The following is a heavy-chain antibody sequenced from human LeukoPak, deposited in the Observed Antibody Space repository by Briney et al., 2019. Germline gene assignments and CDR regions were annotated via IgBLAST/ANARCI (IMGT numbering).Heavy chain of an antibody. J-gene: IGHJ4*02. CDR2: INPNSGGT. V-gene: IGHV1-2*02. Sequence: GLEWMGWINPNSGGTNYAQKFQGRVTMTRGTSISTAYMELSRLRSDDTAVYYCAVIIPVIYWGQGTLVTVSS. CDR3: AVIIPVIY. D-gene: IGHD2-21*01.